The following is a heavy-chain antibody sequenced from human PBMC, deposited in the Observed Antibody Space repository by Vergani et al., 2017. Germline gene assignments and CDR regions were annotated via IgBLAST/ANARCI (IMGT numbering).Heavy chain of an antibody. D-gene: IGHD2-15*01. Sequence: QVKLQESGPGLLKPSQTLSLTCTVSGESIRSGSHYWSWIRQPPGKGPEWIGHIHTGGRTDANPSFKSRVSISVDTSKSQFSLKLNSVTVADTAVYYCARSRPYCTSGSCPAIWGQGTLVTVSS. J-gene: IGHJ4*02. CDR3: ARSRPYCTSGSCPAI. CDR1: GESIRSGSHY. V-gene: IGHV4-61*02. CDR2: IHTGGRT.